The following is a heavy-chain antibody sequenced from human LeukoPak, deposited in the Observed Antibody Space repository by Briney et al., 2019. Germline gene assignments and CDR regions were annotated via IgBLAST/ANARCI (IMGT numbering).Heavy chain of an antibody. Sequence: GGSLRLSCAASGFTFSSYGMHWVRQAPGKGLEWVAFIRYDGSNKYYADSVKGRFTISRDNSKNTLYLQMNSLRAEDTAVYYCAKATPFWSGPLCDYWGQGTLVTVSS. J-gene: IGHJ4*02. CDR1: GFTFSSYG. V-gene: IGHV3-30*02. CDR3: AKATPFWSGPLCDY. CDR2: IRYDGSNK. D-gene: IGHD3-3*01.